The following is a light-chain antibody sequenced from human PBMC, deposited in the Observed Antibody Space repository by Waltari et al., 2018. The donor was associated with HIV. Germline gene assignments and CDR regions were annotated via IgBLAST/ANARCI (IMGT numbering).Light chain of an antibody. J-gene: IGLJ2*01. CDR2: DVS. Sequence: QSALTQPRSVSGSPGPSVTISCTGTSSDVGGYNYVSWYQQHPGKAPKFMIYDVSKRPSGVPDRFSGSKSGNTASLTISGLQAEDEADYYCCSYAGSYTVFGGGTKLTVL. CDR3: CSYAGSYTV. V-gene: IGLV2-11*01. CDR1: SSDVGGYNY.